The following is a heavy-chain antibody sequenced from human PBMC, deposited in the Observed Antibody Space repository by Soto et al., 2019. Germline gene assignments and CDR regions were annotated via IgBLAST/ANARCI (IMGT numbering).Heavy chain of an antibody. J-gene: IGHJ4*02. CDR1: GGTFSSYS. CDR2: IIPIFGTA. CDR3: ARDGGRHSGGIDY. V-gene: IGHV1-69*13. Sequence: GASVKVSCKASGGTFSSYSINWVRQAPGQGLEWMGEIIPIFGTANYAQKFQGRATITADESTSTAYMELSSLRSEDTAVYYCARDGGRHSGGIDYWGQGTLVTVSS. D-gene: IGHD1-26*01.